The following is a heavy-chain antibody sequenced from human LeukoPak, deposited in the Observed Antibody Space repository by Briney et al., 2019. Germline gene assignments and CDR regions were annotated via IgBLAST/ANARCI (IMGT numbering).Heavy chain of an antibody. CDR2: IYYSGST. J-gene: IGHJ4*02. Sequence: SETLSLTWTVSGGSISSSSYYWGWIRQPPGKGLEWIGSIYYSGSTYYNPSLKSRVTISVDTSKNQFSLRLSSVTAADTAVYYCAGQYYDFWSGYFPLDYWGQGTLVTVSS. D-gene: IGHD3-3*01. CDR3: AGQYYDFWSGYFPLDY. V-gene: IGHV4-39*01. CDR1: GGSISSSSYY.